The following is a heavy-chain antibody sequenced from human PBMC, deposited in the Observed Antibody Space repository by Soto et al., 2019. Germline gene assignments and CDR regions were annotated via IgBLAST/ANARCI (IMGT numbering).Heavy chain of an antibody. V-gene: IGHV1-24*01. CDR2: FDPEDGET. Sequence: GASVKVSCKVSGYTLTELSMHWVRQAPGKGLEWMGGFDPEDGETIYAQKFQGRVTMTADTSTDTAYMELSSLRSDDTAVYYCARDIAYDILTGYYGYWGQGTLVTVSS. J-gene: IGHJ4*02. CDR3: ARDIAYDILTGYYGY. D-gene: IGHD3-9*01. CDR1: GYTLTELS.